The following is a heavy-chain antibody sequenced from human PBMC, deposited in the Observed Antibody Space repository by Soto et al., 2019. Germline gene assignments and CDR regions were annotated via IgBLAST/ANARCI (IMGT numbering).Heavy chain of an antibody. Sequence: GGSLRLSCAASGFTFSDYYMSWIRQAPGKGLEWVSYISTSGTYTKYADSVTGRFTVSRDNAKNSLYLQMNNLRAEDTAVFYCARGGILLSFDHRGQGAQVTVSS. CDR2: ISTSGTYT. CDR3: ARGGILLSFDH. CDR1: GFTFSDYY. D-gene: IGHD2-15*01. J-gene: IGHJ4*02. V-gene: IGHV3-11*06.